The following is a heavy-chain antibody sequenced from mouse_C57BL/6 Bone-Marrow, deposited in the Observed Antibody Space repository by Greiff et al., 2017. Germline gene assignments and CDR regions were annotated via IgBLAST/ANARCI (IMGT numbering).Heavy chain of an antibody. CDR2: IDPENGDT. V-gene: IGHV14-4*01. CDR1: GFNIKDDY. CDR3: ATAAYYYGSSYYAMDY. Sequence: VQLQQSGAELVRPGASVKLSCTASGFNIKDDYMHWVKQRPEQGLEWIGWIDPENGDTEYASKFQGQATITADTSSNTAYLQLSSLTSEDTAVYYCATAAYYYGSSYYAMDYWGQGTSVTGSS. J-gene: IGHJ4*01. D-gene: IGHD1-1*01.